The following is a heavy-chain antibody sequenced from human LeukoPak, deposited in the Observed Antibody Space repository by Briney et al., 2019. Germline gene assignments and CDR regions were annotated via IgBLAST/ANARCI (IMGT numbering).Heavy chain of an antibody. Sequence: GGSLRLSCAASGFTFSSYAMSWVRQAPGKGLEWVSAISGRGGSTYYADSVKGRFTISRDNSKNTLYLQMNSLRAEDTAVYYCAKYNYYDSSGYNWGQGTLVTVSS. CDR2: ISGRGGST. CDR1: GFTFSSYA. D-gene: IGHD3-22*01. J-gene: IGHJ4*02. V-gene: IGHV3-23*01. CDR3: AKYNYYDSSGYN.